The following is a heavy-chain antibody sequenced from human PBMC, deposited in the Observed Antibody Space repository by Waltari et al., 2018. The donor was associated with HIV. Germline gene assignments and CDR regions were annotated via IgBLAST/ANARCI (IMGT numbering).Heavy chain of an antibody. CDR1: GGSMRRYF. CDR3: AWVEYSTSGPGY. Sequence: QVQLQESVPGLVQPPETLSLTCTVSGGSMRRYFGTWIRPPPGKGLEWIEYIYYTGNTNYNPSLKSRVTISVDTSKNQCSLKLTSLTAADTAVYYCAWVEYSTSGPGYWGQGTLVTASS. V-gene: IGHV4-59*01. CDR2: IYYTGNT. D-gene: IGHD6-6*01. J-gene: IGHJ4*02.